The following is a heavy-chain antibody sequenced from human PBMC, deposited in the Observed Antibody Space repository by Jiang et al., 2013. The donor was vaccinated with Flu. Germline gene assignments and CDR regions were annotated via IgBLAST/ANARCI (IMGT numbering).Heavy chain of an antibody. CDR2: ISYDGSNK. Sequence: TFSSYAMHWVRQAPGKGLEWVAVISYDGSNKYYADSVKGRFTISRDNSKNTLYLQMNSLRAEDTAVYYCARARIAAAGTSGPYYYYGMDVWGQGTTVTVSS. CDR1: TFSSYA. V-gene: IGHV3-30-3*01. J-gene: IGHJ6*02. D-gene: IGHD6-13*01. CDR3: ARARIAAAGTSGPYYYYGMDV.